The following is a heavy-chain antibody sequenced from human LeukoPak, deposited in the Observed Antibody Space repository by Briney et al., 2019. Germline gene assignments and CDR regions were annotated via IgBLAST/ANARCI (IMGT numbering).Heavy chain of an antibody. CDR3: ARDPYYYDSSGYYDY. V-gene: IGHV3-21*01. CDR2: ISSSSSYI. Sequence: GGSLRLSCAASGFTFSSYSMNWVRQAPGKGLEWVSSISSSSSYIYYADSVKGRFTISRDNAKNSLYLQMNSLRAEDTAVYYCARDPYYYDSSGYYDYWGQGTLVTVSS. CDR1: GFTFSSYS. J-gene: IGHJ4*02. D-gene: IGHD3-22*01.